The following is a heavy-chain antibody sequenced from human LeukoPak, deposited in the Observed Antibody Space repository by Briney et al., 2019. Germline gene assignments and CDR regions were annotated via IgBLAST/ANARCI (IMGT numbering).Heavy chain of an antibody. V-gene: IGHV3-30*03. CDR2: ISYDGSNK. Sequence: PGRSLRLSCAASGFTFSSYGMHWVRQAPGKGLEWVAVISYDGSNKYYADSVKGRFTISRDNAKTSVFLQMNSLRDEDTAVYYCARESSWNSLVDYWGQGTLVTVSS. D-gene: IGHD6-13*01. CDR1: GFTFSSYG. J-gene: IGHJ4*02. CDR3: ARESSWNSLVDY.